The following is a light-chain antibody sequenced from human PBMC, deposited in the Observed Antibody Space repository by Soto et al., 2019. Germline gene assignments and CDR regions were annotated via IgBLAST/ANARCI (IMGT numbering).Light chain of an antibody. V-gene: IGKV3-15*01. CDR1: QSVSSY. CDR2: GAS. J-gene: IGKJ5*01. CDR3: QQYNNWPPIT. Sequence: EIVMTHSPVTLSVSPRERATLSFSSSQSVSSYLAWYQQKPGQAPRLLIYGASTRATGIPARFSGSGSGTEFTLTISSLQSEDFAIYYCQQYNNWPPITFGQGTRLEN.